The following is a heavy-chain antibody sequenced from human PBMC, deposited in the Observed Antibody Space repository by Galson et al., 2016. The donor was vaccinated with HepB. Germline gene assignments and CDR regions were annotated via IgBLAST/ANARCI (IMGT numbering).Heavy chain of an antibody. Sequence: PALVKPTQTLTLTCNFSGFSLGTSGVGVGWIRQPPGQALEWLALIYWDGERRYSPSLQGRLTITKDTSENQVVLTMTNMNSADTGTYYCARRPVRFSHVFDPCGQGSRVTGSS. CDR3: ARRPVRFSHVFDP. J-gene: IGHJ5*01. CDR2: IYWDGER. CDR1: GFSLGTSGVG. D-gene: IGHD4-17*01. V-gene: IGHV2-5*02.